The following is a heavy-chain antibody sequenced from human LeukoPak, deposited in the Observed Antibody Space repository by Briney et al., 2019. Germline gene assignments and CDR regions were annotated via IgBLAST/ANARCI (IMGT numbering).Heavy chain of an antibody. Sequence: PSETLSLTCAVSGGSISSGAYSWSWIRQPPRKGLEWIGYVYYSGGTYYNPSLKSRVTISVDTSKNQFSLKLSSVTAADTAVYYCATLTGGDDAFDIWGQGTMVTVSS. CDR2: VYYSGGT. J-gene: IGHJ3*02. CDR1: GGSISSGAYS. CDR3: ATLTGGDDAFDI. V-gene: IGHV4-30-4*07. D-gene: IGHD4-23*01.